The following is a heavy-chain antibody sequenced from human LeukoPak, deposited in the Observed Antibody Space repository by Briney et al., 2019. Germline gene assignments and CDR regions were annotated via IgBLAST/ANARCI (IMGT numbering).Heavy chain of an antibody. Sequence: SETLSLTCAVYGGSFSGYYWSWIRQPPGKGLEWIGEINHSGSTNYNPSLKSRVTISVDTSKNQFSLKLSSVTAADTAVYYCARPLRGYSFGHGDYWGQGTLVTVSS. CDR2: INHSGST. CDR1: GGSFSGYY. V-gene: IGHV4-34*01. D-gene: IGHD5-18*01. J-gene: IGHJ4*02. CDR3: ARPLRGYSFGHGDY.